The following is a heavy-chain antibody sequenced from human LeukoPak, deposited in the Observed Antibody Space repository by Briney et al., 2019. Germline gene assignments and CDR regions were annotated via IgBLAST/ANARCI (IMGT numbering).Heavy chain of an antibody. J-gene: IGHJ4*02. D-gene: IGHD1-14*01. Sequence: SETLSLTCSVSGGSINTYYWSWIRQTPGKGLEWIGFIYYTGSTDYNPSLKSRVTMSVDTSKSQFSLKLTSVTAADTALYYCARGANRLDSWGRGTLVTVSS. V-gene: IGHV4-59*12. CDR1: GGSINTYY. CDR2: IYYTGST. CDR3: ARGANRLDS.